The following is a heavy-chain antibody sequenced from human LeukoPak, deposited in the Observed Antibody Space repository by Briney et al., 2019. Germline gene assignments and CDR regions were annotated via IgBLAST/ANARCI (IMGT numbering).Heavy chain of an antibody. D-gene: IGHD3-22*01. CDR3: ARGPYDSSGYYSYYFDY. CDR1: GGSISSGGYS. CDR2: IYHSGST. V-gene: IGHV4-30-2*01. J-gene: IGHJ4*02. Sequence: SETLSLTCAVSGGSISSGGYSWSWIRQPPGKGLEWIGYIYHSGSTYYNPSLKSRVTISVDRSKNQFSLKLSSVTAADTAVYYCARGPYDSSGYYSYYFDYWGQGTLVTVSS.